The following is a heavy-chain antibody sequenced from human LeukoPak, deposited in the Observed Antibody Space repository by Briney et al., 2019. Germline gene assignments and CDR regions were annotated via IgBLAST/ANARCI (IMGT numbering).Heavy chain of an antibody. D-gene: IGHD3-22*01. CDR2: IYTSGST. V-gene: IGHV4-4*07. J-gene: IGHJ4*02. CDR1: GGSISSYY. Sequence: SETLSLTCTVSGGSISSYYWSWIRQPAGKGLEWIGRIYTSGSTNYNPSLKSRVTMSVDTSKNQFSLKLGSVTAADTAVYYCARSGGLREYYDSSGYYNYFDYWGQGTLVTVSS. CDR3: ARSGGLREYYDSSGYYNYFDY.